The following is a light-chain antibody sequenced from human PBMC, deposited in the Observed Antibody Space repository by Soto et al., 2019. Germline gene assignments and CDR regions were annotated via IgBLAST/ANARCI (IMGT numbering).Light chain of an antibody. J-gene: IGKJ5*01. CDR3: QQLSDSPIT. Sequence: EIVSTQSPATVSLSQGERATLSCRASQSVSNFLAWYQQKPGQAPRLLIYDASNRATGIPARFSGSGSGTDFTLTISCLEPEDFAVYYCQQLSDSPITFGQGTLLEIK. CDR2: DAS. V-gene: IGKV3-11*01. CDR1: QSVSNF.